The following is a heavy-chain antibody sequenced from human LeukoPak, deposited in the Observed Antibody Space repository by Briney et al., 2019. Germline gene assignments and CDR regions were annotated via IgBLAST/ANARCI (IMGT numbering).Heavy chain of an antibody. CDR3: AREKAPPSPYSSGWYADYYYGMDV. J-gene: IGHJ6*02. CDR2: ISYDGSNK. Sequence: PGRSLRLSCAASGFTFSSYAMHWVRQAPGKGLEWVAVISYDGSNKYYADSVKGRFTIPRDNSKNTLYLQMNSLRAEDTAVYYCAREKAPPSPYSSGWYADYYYGMDVWGQGTTVTVSS. V-gene: IGHV3-30-3*01. CDR1: GFTFSSYA. D-gene: IGHD6-19*01.